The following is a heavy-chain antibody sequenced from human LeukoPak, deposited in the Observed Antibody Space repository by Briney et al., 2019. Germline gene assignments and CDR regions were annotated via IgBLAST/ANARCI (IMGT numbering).Heavy chain of an antibody. Sequence: ASVTVSFTASGYTFTIYYMHWVRLAPGQGLERIETIKPSGGRKRYAQKFQGRVTMTRDMSASTVYMELSSLRSEDTAVYYCARVPRYRSGPDYWGQGNLVTVSS. D-gene: IGHD2-15*01. CDR2: IKPSGGRK. V-gene: IGHV1-46*01. CDR3: ARVPRYRSGPDY. CDR1: GYTFTIYY. J-gene: IGHJ4*02.